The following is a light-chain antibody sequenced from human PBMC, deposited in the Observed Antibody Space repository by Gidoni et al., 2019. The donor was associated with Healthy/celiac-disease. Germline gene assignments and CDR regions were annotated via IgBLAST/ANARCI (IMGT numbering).Light chain of an antibody. V-gene: IGKV1-39*01. Sequence: DIQLTQSPSSLSASVGDRVTITCRASQSTRSYLNWYQQKPGKAPKLLSYAASSWQSGVPSSFSGSGSGTDFTLTISSLQPEDCAAYYCQQSYSTPPTFGQGTKLEIK. CDR2: AAS. J-gene: IGKJ2*01. CDR3: QQSYSTPPT. CDR1: QSTRSY.